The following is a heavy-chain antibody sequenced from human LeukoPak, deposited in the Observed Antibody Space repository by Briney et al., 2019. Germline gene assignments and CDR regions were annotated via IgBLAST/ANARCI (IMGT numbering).Heavy chain of an antibody. CDR3: ARESSMIVEKYYFDY. V-gene: IGHV3-30*04. Sequence: PGRSLRLPCAASGFTFSSYAMHWVRQAPGKGLEWVAVISCDGSNKYYADSVKGRFTISRDNSKNTLYLQMNSLRAEDTAVYYCARESSMIVEKYYFDYWGQGTLVTVSS. D-gene: IGHD3-22*01. CDR2: ISCDGSNK. J-gene: IGHJ4*02. CDR1: GFTFSSYA.